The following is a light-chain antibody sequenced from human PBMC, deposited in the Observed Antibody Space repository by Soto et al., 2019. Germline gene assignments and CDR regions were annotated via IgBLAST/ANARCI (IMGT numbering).Light chain of an antibody. CDR1: QSVSSN. Sequence: EIVMTQSPATLSVSPGERATLSCRASQSVSSNLAWYQQKPGQAPRLLIYGASTRATGIPARFSGSGSETEFTLTISSLQSEDFAVYYCQQSNNWAGKTFGQGTKLEIK. CDR3: QQSNNWAGKT. J-gene: IGKJ2*01. CDR2: GAS. V-gene: IGKV3-15*01.